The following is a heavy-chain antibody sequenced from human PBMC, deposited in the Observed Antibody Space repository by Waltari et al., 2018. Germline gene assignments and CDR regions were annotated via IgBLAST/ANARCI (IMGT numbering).Heavy chain of an antibody. Sequence: EVQLVESGGGLVQPGGSLRLSCAASGFTFSSYWMHWVRQAPGKGLVWVSRINSDGGSTSYADAVKGRFTISRDNDKNTLYLQMNSLRAEDTAVYYCAREGSITGTIGSYFDYWGQGTLVTVSS. D-gene: IGHD1-7*01. CDR2: INSDGGST. CDR1: GFTFSSYW. CDR3: AREGSITGTIGSYFDY. V-gene: IGHV3-74*01. J-gene: IGHJ4*02.